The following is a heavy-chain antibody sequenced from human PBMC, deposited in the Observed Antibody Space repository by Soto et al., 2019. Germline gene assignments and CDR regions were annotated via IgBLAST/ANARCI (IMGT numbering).Heavy chain of an antibody. V-gene: IGHV4-59*01. CDR3: ARSVAVPGAHMDY. CDR1: GGSISGSY. Sequence: SETLSLTCSVSGGSISGSYWSWIRQSPGKGLEWLGYVYYTGSTNYSPSLRSRVSISVDTSKNEFSLRLSSVTAADTAVYFCARSVAVPGAHMDYWGGGTQVTV. J-gene: IGHJ4*02. D-gene: IGHD6-19*01. CDR2: VYYTGST.